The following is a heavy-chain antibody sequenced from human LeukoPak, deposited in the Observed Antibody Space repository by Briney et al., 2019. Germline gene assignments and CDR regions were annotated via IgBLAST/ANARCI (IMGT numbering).Heavy chain of an antibody. D-gene: IGHD2-15*01. V-gene: IGHV3-74*01. CDR1: GFTFRTYW. J-gene: IGHJ4*02. CDR3: ARDVVV. Sequence: GGSLRLSCAASGFTFRTYWMHWVRQAPGKGLVWVSRISSDGSSTTYADSVKGRFTISRDNAKNTLYLQMNSLRAEDTAVYYCARDVVVWGQGTLVTVSS. CDR2: ISSDGSST.